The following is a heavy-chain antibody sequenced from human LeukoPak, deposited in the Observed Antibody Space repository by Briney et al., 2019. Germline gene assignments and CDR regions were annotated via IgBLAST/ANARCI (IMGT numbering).Heavy chain of an antibody. CDR1: GFTFSSYS. J-gene: IGHJ6*03. V-gene: IGHV3-21*01. CDR3: ARDRGSSWYRDYYYMDV. Sequence: GGSLRLSCAASGFTFSSYSMNWVRQAPGKGLEWVSSISSSSSYIYYADSVKGRFTISRDNAKNSLYLQMNSLRAEDTAVYYCARDRGSSWYRDYYYMDVWGKGTTVTISS. CDR2: ISSSSSYI. D-gene: IGHD6-13*01.